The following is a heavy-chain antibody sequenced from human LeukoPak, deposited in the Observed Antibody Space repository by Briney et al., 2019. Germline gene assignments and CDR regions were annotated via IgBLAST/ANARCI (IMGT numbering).Heavy chain of an antibody. CDR3: ARAVSSGYCFDY. CDR1: GFTFSSYW. V-gene: IGHV3-74*01. CDR2: INSDGSST. Sequence: GSLRLSCAASGFTFSSYWMHWVRQAPGKGLVWVSRINSDGSSTSYADSVKGRFTISRDNAKNTLYLQMNSLRAEDTAVYYCARAVSSGYCFDYWGQGTLVTVSS. J-gene: IGHJ4*02. D-gene: IGHD3-22*01.